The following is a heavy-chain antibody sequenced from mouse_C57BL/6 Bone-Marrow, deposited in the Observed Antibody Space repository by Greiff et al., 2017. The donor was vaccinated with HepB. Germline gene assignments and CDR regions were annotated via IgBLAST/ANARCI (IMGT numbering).Heavy chain of an antibody. V-gene: IGHV1-82*01. CDR3: ARRVYSNYTGFDY. Sequence: QVQLQQSGPELVKPGASVKISCKASGYAFSSSWMNWVKQRPGKGLEWIGRIYPGDGDTNYNGKFKGKATLTADKSSSTAYMQLSSLTSEDSAVYFCARRVYSNYTGFDYWGQGTTLTVSS. D-gene: IGHD2-5*01. CDR1: GYAFSSSW. CDR2: IYPGDGDT. J-gene: IGHJ2*01.